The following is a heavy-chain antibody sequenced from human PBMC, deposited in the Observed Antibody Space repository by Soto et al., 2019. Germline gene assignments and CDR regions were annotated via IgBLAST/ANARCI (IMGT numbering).Heavy chain of an antibody. V-gene: IGHV1-46*03. Sequence: GASVKVSCKASGYTFTSYLMHWVRQAPGQGLEWMGIINPSGDRTSYAQKYQGRVTMTRDTSTSTVYMELSSLRSEDTAVYYCAREGVGYCGGDCYGAFDICG. CDR3: AREGVGYCGGDCYGAFDI. CDR1: GYTFTSYL. D-gene: IGHD2-21*02. J-gene: IGHJ3*02. CDR2: INPSGDRT.